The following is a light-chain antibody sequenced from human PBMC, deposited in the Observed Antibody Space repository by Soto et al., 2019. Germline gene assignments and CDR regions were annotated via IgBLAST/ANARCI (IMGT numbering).Light chain of an antibody. CDR1: QSVSSNS. V-gene: IGKV3-20*01. CDR3: QQYSNSPLT. J-gene: IGKJ4*01. CDR2: GAS. Sequence: EIVLTQSPGTLSLSPGDRATLSCRASQSVSSNSVAWYQHRPGQAPRLVIYGASSRATGIPDRFSGSGSGSGTDFTLTITRLETEDFAVYHCQQYSNSPLTFGGGTKVEV.